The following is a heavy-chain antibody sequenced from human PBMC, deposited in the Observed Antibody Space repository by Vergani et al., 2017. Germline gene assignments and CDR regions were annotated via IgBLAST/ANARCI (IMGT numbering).Heavy chain of an antibody. CDR3: TKGSRGYTGYFFDY. J-gene: IGHJ4*02. Sequence: EVQLVESGGDLVQPGGSLRLSCAGSGFTFNSYVMSWVRQAPGKGLEWVSSVSGSSATPYYADSVKGRFIISRDNSKNTLHLQMNSLRADDTAVYYCTKGSRGYTGYFFDYWGQGTLATVSS. D-gene: IGHD5-12*01. CDR1: GFTFNSYV. V-gene: IGHV3-23*04. CDR2: VSGSSATP.